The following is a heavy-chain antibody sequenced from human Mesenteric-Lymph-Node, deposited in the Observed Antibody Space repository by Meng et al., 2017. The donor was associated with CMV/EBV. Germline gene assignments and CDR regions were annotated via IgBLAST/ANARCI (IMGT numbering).Heavy chain of an antibody. D-gene: IGHD6-6*01. CDR2: ITGGGGNT. J-gene: IGHJ4*02. V-gene: IGHV3-23*01. CDR3: AKSKQEYSSSSDY. Sequence: GESLKISCAASGFTFNNYPMSWVRRAPGKGLEWVSGITGGGGNTYYVDSVKGRFTISRDNSKNTLFLQMSSLRAEDTAIYYCAKSKQEYSSSSDYWGQGTLVTVSS. CDR1: GFTFNNYP.